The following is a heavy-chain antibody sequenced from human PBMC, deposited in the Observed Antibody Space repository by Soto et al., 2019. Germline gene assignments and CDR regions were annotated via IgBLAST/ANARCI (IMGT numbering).Heavy chain of an antibody. CDR3: AKVTGGGYPTY. V-gene: IGHV3-66*01. CDR2: IYSGSTT. CDR1: GFTVSRNY. J-gene: IGHJ4*02. D-gene: IGHD1-26*01. Sequence: EVQLVESGGGLVQPGGSLRLSCAASGFTVSRNYMSWVRQAPGKGLEWVSVIYSGSTTNYADSVKGRFTISRDNSKNTWNLKMNGRGAEETVVYYCAKVTGGGYPTYWGKGTLVTVSS.